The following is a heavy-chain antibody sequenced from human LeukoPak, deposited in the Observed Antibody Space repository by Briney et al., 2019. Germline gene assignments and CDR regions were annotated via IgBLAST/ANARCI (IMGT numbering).Heavy chain of an antibody. D-gene: IGHD3-3*01. CDR2: ISYDGSNK. CDR1: GFTFSSYG. Sequence: GGSLRLSCAVSGFTFSSYGMHWVRQAPGKGLEWVAVISYDGSNKYYADSVKGRFTISRDNSKNTLYLQMDSLTAEDTAVYYCVIDREWLQFHYWGPGTLVSVSS. V-gene: IGHV3-30*03. CDR3: VIDREWLQFHY. J-gene: IGHJ4*02.